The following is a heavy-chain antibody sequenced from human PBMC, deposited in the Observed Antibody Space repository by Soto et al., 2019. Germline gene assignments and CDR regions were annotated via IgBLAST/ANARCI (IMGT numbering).Heavy chain of an antibody. Sequence: EVQLLESGGGLVQPGGSLRRSCAASGFTFSSYAMSWVRQAPGKGLEWVSAISGSGGSTYYADSVKGRFTISRDNSKNTLYVQMNSLRAEDTAVYYCARDTSGYSSGWPPGDYWGQGSVVTVAS. CDR2: ISGSGGST. D-gene: IGHD6-19*01. CDR1: GFTFSSYA. J-gene: IGHJ4*02. CDR3: ARDTSGYSSGWPPGDY. V-gene: IGHV3-23*01.